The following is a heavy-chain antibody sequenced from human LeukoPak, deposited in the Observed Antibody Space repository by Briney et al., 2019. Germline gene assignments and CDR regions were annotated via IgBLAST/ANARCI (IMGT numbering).Heavy chain of an antibody. Sequence: GGSLRLSCAASGFTFDDYAMHWVRQAPGKGLEWVSGISWNSGSIGYADSVKGRFTISRDNAKNSLYLQMNSLRAEDTALYYCAKDKGIQGAYYDSSGLGYWGQGTLVTVSS. CDR1: GFTFDDYA. D-gene: IGHD3-22*01. J-gene: IGHJ4*02. V-gene: IGHV3-9*01. CDR3: AKDKGIQGAYYDSSGLGY. CDR2: ISWNSGSI.